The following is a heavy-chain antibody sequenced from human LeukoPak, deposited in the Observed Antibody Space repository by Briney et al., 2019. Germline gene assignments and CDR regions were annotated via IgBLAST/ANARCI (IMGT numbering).Heavy chain of an antibody. V-gene: IGHV3-9*01. CDR3: AKGRDKYQLLSKNWVDP. CDR1: GFTFDDYA. Sequence: GGSLRLSCAASGFTFDDYAMHWVRHAPGKGLEGVSGISWNSGSIGYADSVKGRFTISRDNAKNSLYLQMNSLRAEDTALYYCAKGRDKYQLLSKNWVDPWGQGTLVTVSS. CDR2: ISWNSGSI. D-gene: IGHD2-2*01. J-gene: IGHJ5*02.